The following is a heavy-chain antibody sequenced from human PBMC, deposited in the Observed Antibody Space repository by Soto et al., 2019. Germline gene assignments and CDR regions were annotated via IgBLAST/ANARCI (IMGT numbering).Heavy chain of an antibody. CDR1: GGSISSGGYY. J-gene: IGHJ4*01. CDR2: IYYSGST. Sequence: PSETLSLTCTVSGGSISSGGYYWSWIRQHPGKGLEWIGYIYYSGSTYYNPSLKSRVTISVDTSKNQFSLKLSSVTAADTAVYYCARMGDSSGILFDYWGHGTLVTVSS. CDR3: ARMGDSSGILFDY. D-gene: IGHD3-22*01. V-gene: IGHV4-31*03.